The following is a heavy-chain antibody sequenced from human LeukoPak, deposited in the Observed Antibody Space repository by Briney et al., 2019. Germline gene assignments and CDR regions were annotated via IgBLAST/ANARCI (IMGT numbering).Heavy chain of an antibody. CDR3: TTDLKRSWHVLRFLEWLSPFDY. D-gene: IGHD3-3*01. J-gene: IGHJ4*02. CDR2: IKSKTDGGTT. Sequence: GGSLRLSCAASGFSFSNAWMSWVRQAPGKGLELVGRIKSKTDGGTTDYAAPVKGRFTISRDDSKNTLYLQMNSLKPEDTAVYYCTTDLKRSWHVLRFLEWLSPFDYWGQGALVTVSS. V-gene: IGHV3-15*01. CDR1: GFSFSNAW.